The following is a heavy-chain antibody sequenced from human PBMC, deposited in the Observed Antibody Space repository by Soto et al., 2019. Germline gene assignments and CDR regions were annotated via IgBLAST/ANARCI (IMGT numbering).Heavy chain of an antibody. CDR2: IWYDGSNK. Sequence: GGSLRLSCAASGFTFSSYGMHWVRRAPGKGLEWVAVIWYDGSNKYYADSVKGRFTISRDNSKNTLYLQMNSLRAEDTAVYYCARGSSSPYLDYWGQGTLVTVSS. J-gene: IGHJ4*02. CDR1: GFTFSSYG. D-gene: IGHD6-6*01. V-gene: IGHV3-33*01. CDR3: ARGSSSPYLDY.